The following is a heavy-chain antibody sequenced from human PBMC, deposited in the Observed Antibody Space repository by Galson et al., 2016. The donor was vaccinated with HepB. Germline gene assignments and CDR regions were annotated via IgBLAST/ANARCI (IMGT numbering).Heavy chain of an antibody. J-gene: IGHJ6*02. Sequence: SLRLSCAASGFTFSSYAMSWVRQAPGKGLEWVSAISGSGGSTYYADSVKGRFNISRDNSKNTLYLQMNSLRAEDTAVYYCAKDLGFLEWLFFDSYYYYGMDVWGQGTTVTVSS. CDR1: GFTFSSYA. CDR2: ISGSGGST. D-gene: IGHD3-3*01. V-gene: IGHV3-23*01. CDR3: AKDLGFLEWLFFDSYYYYGMDV.